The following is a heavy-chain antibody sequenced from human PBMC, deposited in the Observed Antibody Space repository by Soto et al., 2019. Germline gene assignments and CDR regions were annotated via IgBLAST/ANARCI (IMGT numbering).Heavy chain of an antibody. CDR1: GFTFSSYA. D-gene: IGHD2-15*01. Sequence: QVQLVESGGGVVQPGRSLRLSCAASGFTFSSYAMYWVRQAPGKGLEWVAVISYDGNNKYYADSVKGRFTISRDNSKNTLYLQMTSVRAEDMAVYYCARAGCDGGSCYTLVGLRYGMDVWGQGTTVTVSS. CDR3: ARAGCDGGSCYTLVGLRYGMDV. J-gene: IGHJ6*02. CDR2: ISYDGNNK. V-gene: IGHV3-30-3*01.